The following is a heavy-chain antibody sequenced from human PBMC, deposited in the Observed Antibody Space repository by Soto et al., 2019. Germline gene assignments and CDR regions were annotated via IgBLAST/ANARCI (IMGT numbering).Heavy chain of an antibody. CDR1: GFSFADYT. V-gene: IGHV3-43*01. Sequence: GGTLRLSCTASGFSFADYTMHWVRPAPGKGLEWVSLISWDGGSTYYADSVKGRFTISRDNSKNSLYLQMNSLRTEDTALYYCAKVDIAAAALTSDYYYGMDVWGQGTTVTVSS. J-gene: IGHJ6*02. D-gene: IGHD6-13*01. CDR2: ISWDGGST. CDR3: AKVDIAAAALTSDYYYGMDV.